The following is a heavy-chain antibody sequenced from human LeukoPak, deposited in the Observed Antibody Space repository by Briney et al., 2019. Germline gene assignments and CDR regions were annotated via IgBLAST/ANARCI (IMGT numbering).Heavy chain of an antibody. J-gene: IGHJ4*02. D-gene: IGHD1-1*01. CDR2: ISAYNGNT. CDR1: GYTFTSYG. Sequence: ASVKVSCKASGYTFTSYGISWVRQAPGQGLEWMGWISAYNGNTNYAQKLQGRVTMTTDTSTSTAYMELRSQRSDDTAVYHCARGGFNWNEEEYYFDYWGQGTLVTVSS. V-gene: IGHV1-18*01. CDR3: ARGGFNWNEEEYYFDY.